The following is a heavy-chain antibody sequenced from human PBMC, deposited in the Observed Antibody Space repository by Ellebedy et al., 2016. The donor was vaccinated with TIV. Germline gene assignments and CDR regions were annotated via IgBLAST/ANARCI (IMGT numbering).Heavy chain of an antibody. J-gene: IGHJ4*02. V-gene: IGHV3-23*01. D-gene: IGHD3-10*01. CDR2: ISGSGGSP. CDR3: SKDAAGSYSASRPSDY. Sequence: PGGSLRLSCEASGFTFRQYAMTWVRQAPGKGLEWVSGISGSGGSPYYADSVKGRFTISRDNSKSTLFLQMNSLRAEDTAIYYGSKDAAGSYSASRPSDYWGQGTLVTVSS. CDR1: GFTFRQYA.